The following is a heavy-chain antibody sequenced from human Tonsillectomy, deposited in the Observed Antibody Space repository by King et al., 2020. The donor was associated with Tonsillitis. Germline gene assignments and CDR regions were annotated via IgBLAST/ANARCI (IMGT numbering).Heavy chain of an antibody. Sequence: VQLVESGGGLVKPGGSLRLSCAASGFTFSSYSMNWVRQDPGKGLEWVSSISSSSSYIYYADSVKGRFTISRDNAKNSLYLQMNSLRAEDTAVYYCARDRVYYYYSSGGTLFDYWGQGTLVTVSS. D-gene: IGHD3-22*01. J-gene: IGHJ4*02. CDR1: GFTFSSYS. CDR2: ISSSSSYI. V-gene: IGHV3-21*01. CDR3: ARDRVYYYYSSGGTLFDY.